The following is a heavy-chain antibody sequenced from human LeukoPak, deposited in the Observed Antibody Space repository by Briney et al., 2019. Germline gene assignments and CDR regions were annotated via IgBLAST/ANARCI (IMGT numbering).Heavy chain of an antibody. Sequence: GASVKVSCKASGGTFSSYAISWVRQAPGQGLEWMGKIIPILGIAHYAQKFQGRVTITADKSTSTAYMELSSLRSEDTDVNYCARVWVHSSSRYYFDYWGQGTLVTVSS. J-gene: IGHJ4*02. CDR1: GGTFSSYA. V-gene: IGHV1-69*04. CDR2: IIPILGIA. D-gene: IGHD6-13*01. CDR3: ARVWVHSSSRYYFDY.